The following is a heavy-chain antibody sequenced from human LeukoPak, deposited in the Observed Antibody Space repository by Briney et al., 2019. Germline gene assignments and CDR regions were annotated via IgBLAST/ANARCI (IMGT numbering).Heavy chain of an antibody. CDR2: INHSGST. CDR1: GGSISSGGYY. V-gene: IGHV4-39*07. J-gene: IGHJ3*02. Sequence: ASETLSLTCTVSGGSISSGGYYWSWIRQPPGKGLEWIGEINHSGSTNCNPSLKSRVTISVDTSKNQFSLKLSSVTAADTAVYYCARVMGYYYDSSPFTDIWGQGTMVTVSS. D-gene: IGHD3-22*01. CDR3: ARVMGYYYDSSPFTDI.